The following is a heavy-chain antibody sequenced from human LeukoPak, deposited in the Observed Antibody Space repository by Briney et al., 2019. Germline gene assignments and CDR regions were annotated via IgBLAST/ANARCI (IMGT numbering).Heavy chain of an antibody. J-gene: IGHJ4*02. CDR2: ISNSGST. V-gene: IGHV4-59*01. CDR1: GFTFIYYA. Sequence: PGGSLRLSCSASGFTFIYYAMHWVRQAPGKGLEWIGYISNSGSTNYNPSLKSRVTISVDTSKNQFSLKLSSVTAADTAVYYCARTTAAGTYCFDYWGQGTLVTVSS. CDR3: ARTTAAGTYCFDY. D-gene: IGHD6-13*01.